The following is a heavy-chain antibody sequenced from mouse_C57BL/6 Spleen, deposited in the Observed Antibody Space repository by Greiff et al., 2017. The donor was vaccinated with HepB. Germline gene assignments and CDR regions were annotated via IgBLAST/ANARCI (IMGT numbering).Heavy chain of an antibody. D-gene: IGHD1-1*01. CDR2: IHPNSGST. Sequence: QVHVKQPGAELVKPGASVKLSCKASGYTFTSYWMHWVKQRPGQGLEWIGMIHPNSGSTNYNEKFKSKATLTVDKSSSTAYMQLSSLTSEDSAVYYCARRYYGSSYPFAYWGQGTLVTVSA. CDR3: ARRYYGSSYPFAY. CDR1: GYTFTSYW. J-gene: IGHJ3*01. V-gene: IGHV1-64*01.